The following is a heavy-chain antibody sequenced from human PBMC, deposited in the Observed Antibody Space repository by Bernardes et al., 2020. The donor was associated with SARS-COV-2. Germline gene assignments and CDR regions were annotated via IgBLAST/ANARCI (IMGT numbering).Heavy chain of an antibody. CDR1: GFTFSNYW. D-gene: IGHD3-22*01. V-gene: IGHV3-7*01. J-gene: IGHJ4*02. CDR2: IKEDGSEK. Sequence: GGSLRLSCAASGFTFSNYWMTWVRQSPGKGLEWVANIKEDGSEKSYVESVKGRFAISRDNAKNLLYLQMNNLRVEDTAVYYCARTAVITRMVVIIARYFDSWGQGSLVTVSS. CDR3: ARTAVITRMVVIIARYFDS.